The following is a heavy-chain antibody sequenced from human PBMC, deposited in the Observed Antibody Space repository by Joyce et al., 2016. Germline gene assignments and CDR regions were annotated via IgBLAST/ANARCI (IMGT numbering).Heavy chain of an antibody. CDR2: ISSDSTYI. V-gene: IGHV3-21*02. Sequence: EVQLVESGGGLVKPGGSLRISCAASGFTFSTSSMSWFRRAPGKGQEWVSAISSDSTYIFYADSGKGRFTVSRDNAKNSLYLQMNSLRAEDTAVFFCARGGIVYDYSMDLWGQGTTVTVSS. J-gene: IGHJ6*02. CDR1: GFTFSTSS. D-gene: IGHD3-22*01. CDR3: ARGGIVYDYSMDL.